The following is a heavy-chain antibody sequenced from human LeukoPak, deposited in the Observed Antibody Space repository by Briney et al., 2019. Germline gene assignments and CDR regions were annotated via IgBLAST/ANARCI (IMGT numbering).Heavy chain of an antibody. CDR1: AYTFTSYA. V-gene: IGHV1-18*01. CDR3: ARDLAGIVGVTAWFDP. D-gene: IGHD1-26*01. Sequence: ASVTVSCKASAYTFTSYAISWMRQAPGQGLEWMGWISVYNGNTNYAQKLQGRVTMTTDTSTNTAYMELRSLRLDDTAVYYCARDLAGIVGVTAWFDPWGQGTLVTVSS. CDR2: ISVYNGNT. J-gene: IGHJ5*02.